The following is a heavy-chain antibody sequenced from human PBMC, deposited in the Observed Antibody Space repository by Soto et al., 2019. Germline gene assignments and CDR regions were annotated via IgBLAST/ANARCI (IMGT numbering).Heavy chain of an antibody. Sequence: SETLSLTCTVSGGSISSSSYYWGWIRQPPGKGLEWIGSIYYSASTYYNPSLKSRVTISVDTSKNQFSLKLSSVTAADTAVYYCARLRITMVRGVNNLFDPWGQGTLVTVSS. J-gene: IGHJ5*02. D-gene: IGHD3-10*01. CDR3: ARLRITMVRGVNNLFDP. V-gene: IGHV4-39*01. CDR1: GGSISSSSYY. CDR2: IYYSAST.